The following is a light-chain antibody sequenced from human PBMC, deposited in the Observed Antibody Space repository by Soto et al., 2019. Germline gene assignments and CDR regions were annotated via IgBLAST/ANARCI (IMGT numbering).Light chain of an antibody. V-gene: IGKV1-12*01. J-gene: IGKJ1*01. CDR2: GAS. CDR1: QDISTY. Sequence: DIQMTQSPSSVSASVGDRVTITWRASQDISTYLVWYQQKPGKAPHLLLQGASSLQSGVPSRFSGSGSGTDFTLTITSLQPEDFATYYCQQANTFPLAFGPGTKVEIK. CDR3: QQANTFPLA.